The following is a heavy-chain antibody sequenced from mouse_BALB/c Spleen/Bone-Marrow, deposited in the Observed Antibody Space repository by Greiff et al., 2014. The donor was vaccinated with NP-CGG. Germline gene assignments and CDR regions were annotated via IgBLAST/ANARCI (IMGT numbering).Heavy chain of an antibody. CDR3: TRDKATPYYAMDY. CDR2: IYPGSDST. J-gene: IGHJ4*01. V-gene: IGHV1S22*01. D-gene: IGHD6-1*01. CDR1: GHTFTNYW. Sequence: LQQPGSELVRPGGSVKLTCKASGHTFTNYWVHWVKQRPGQGLEWIGNIYPGSDSTNYDEKFKRKATLTVDTSSTTAYMQLSSLTTEDSAVYYCTRDKATPYYAMDYWGQGTSVTVSS.